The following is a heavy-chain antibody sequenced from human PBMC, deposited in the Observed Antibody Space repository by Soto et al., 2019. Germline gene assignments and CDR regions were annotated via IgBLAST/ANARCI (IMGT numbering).Heavy chain of an antibody. CDR2: FYDSGST. CDR1: GGSTRYYF. D-gene: IGHD3-16*01. V-gene: IGHV4-59*01. J-gene: IGHJ6*02. CDR3: ARIKYYDYVWGTQLHGGMDV. Sequence: SETLSLTCSVSGGSTRYYFWSWIRYSPGKGLEWIGYFYDSGSTYDSGTTNYNTDQNPFLKSRVTMSVDTSKNQFSLKLSSVTAADTAVYYCARIKYYDYVWGTQLHGGMDVWGPGTKVTVSS.